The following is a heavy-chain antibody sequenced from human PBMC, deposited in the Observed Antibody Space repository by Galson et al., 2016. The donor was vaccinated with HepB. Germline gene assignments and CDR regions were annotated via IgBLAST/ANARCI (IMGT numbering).Heavy chain of an antibody. D-gene: IGHD5-24*01. V-gene: IGHV4-61*01. Sequence: SETLSLTCTVSGGSVNSGSYFWSWIRQPPGKGLEWIGYIYFRGSTTYNPSLKSRVTISVDTSKNQFSLKLASVTAADAAVYYCARVAKDGYSIYYFDNWGQGTPVTVSS. CDR1: GGSVNSGSYF. CDR3: ARVAKDGYSIYYFDN. J-gene: IGHJ4*02. CDR2: IYFRGST.